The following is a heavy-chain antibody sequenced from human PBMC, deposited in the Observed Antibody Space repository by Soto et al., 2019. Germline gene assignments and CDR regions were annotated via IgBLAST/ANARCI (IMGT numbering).Heavy chain of an antibody. V-gene: IGHV3-23*01. D-gene: IGHD3-3*01. CDR3: ATLASGYSTNLDY. Sequence: GGSLRLSCAASGFTFSSYAMSWVRQAPGKGLEWVSAISGSGGSTYYADSVKGRSTISRDNSKNTLYLQMNSLRAEDTALYYCATLASGYSTNLDYWGQGTLVTVSS. CDR2: ISGSGGST. J-gene: IGHJ4*02. CDR1: GFTFSSYA.